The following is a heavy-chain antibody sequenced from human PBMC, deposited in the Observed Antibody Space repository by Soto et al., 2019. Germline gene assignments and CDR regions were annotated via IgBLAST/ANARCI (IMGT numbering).Heavy chain of an antibody. V-gene: IGHV1-69*17. CDR2: IIPLFDIK. CDR3: ARPDEGGYSSNPHYYYALYV. D-gene: IGHD3-22*01. J-gene: IGHJ6*02. Sequence: QVQLVQSGAEVKKPGSSVKVSCKASGGTFRSYSISWVRQAPGQGLEWMGGIIPLFDIKNYAQNFQGRVTMSADYSTSTACMELSSLGYDDTAVYYCARPDEGGYSSNPHYYYALYVWAHGTTVAV. CDR1: GGTFRSYS.